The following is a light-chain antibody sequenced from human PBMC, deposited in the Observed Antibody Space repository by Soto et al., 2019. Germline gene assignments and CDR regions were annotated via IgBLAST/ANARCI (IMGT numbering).Light chain of an antibody. CDR2: DAS. CDR3: KQYNTYSSLT. J-gene: IGKJ4*01. Sequence: DIQMTQSPSTLSASVGDRVTITCRASQSISSWLAWYQQKLGRAPRLLIYDASSLESGVPSRFSGSGYGPEFPLTISSLQPDDFATYYCKQYNTYSSLTFGGGTKVEIK. V-gene: IGKV1-5*01. CDR1: QSISSW.